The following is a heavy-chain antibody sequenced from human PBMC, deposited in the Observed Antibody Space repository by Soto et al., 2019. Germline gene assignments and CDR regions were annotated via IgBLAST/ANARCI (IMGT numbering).Heavy chain of an antibody. J-gene: IGHJ6*02. V-gene: IGHV4-59*01. Sequence: QVQLQESGPGLVKASETLSLTCTVSGGPISSFYWSWFRQSPGKGLEWIGHIFFSGITTTNYNPSLQSRVTISVDMSQNQFSLSLSSVTVADTAVYYSARGPYDSGGNSGYYYAMDVWGRGTTVTVSS. D-gene: IGHD4-17*01. CDR3: ARGPYDSGGNSGYYYAMDV. CDR1: GGPISSFY. CDR2: IFFSGITTT.